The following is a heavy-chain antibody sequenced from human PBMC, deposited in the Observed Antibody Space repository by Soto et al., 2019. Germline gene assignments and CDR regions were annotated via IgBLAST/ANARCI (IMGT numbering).Heavy chain of an antibody. CDR3: ARDYSDSSGFFGYYYGMDV. D-gene: IGHD3-22*01. J-gene: IGHJ6*01. Sequence: NPGGSLRLSCAASGFTFSDYYMIWIRQAPGKGLEWVSYISSSGNTIYYADSVKGRFTISRDSAKNSLYLQMNSLRAEDTAVYYCARDYSDSSGFFGYYYGMDVWGQGTTVTVSS. CDR1: GFTFSDYY. CDR2: ISSSGNTI. V-gene: IGHV3-11*01.